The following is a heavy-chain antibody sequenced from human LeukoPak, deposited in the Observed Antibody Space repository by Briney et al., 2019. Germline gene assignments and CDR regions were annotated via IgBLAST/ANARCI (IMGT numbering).Heavy chain of an antibody. CDR3: ARDYSGYDLGYFDY. CDR2: IYYSGST. D-gene: IGHD5-12*01. V-gene: IGHV4-30-4*01. J-gene: IGHJ4*02. CDR1: GGSISSGDYY. Sequence: PSQTLSLTCTVSGGSISSGDYYWSWIRQPPGKGLEWIGYIYYSGSTYYNPPLKSRVTISVDTSKNQFSLKLSSVTAADTAVYYCARDYSGYDLGYFDYWGQGTLVTVSS.